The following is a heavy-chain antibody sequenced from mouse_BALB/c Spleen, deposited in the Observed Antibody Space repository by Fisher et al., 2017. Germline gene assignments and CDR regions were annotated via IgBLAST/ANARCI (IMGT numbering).Heavy chain of an antibody. D-gene: IGHD1-1*01. Sequence: GRFTISRDNAKNTLYLQMSSLKSEDTAMYYCARDKNYGSSYYWYFDVWGAGTTVTVSS. V-gene: IGHV5-4*02. CDR3: ARDKNYGSSYYWYFDV. J-gene: IGHJ1*01.